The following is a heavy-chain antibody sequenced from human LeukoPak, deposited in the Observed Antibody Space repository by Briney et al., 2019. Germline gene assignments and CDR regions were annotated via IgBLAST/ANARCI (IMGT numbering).Heavy chain of an antibody. CDR3: ARGNRGSGSTMFDY. CDR1: GGSISSGDYY. V-gene: IGHV4-30-4*01. J-gene: IGHJ4*02. CDR2: IYYSGST. Sequence: SQTLSLTCTVSGGSISSGDYYWSWIRQPPGKGLEWIGYIYYSGSTYYNPSLKSRVTISVDMSKNQFSLKLSSVTAADTAVYYCARGNRGSGSTMFDYWGQGTLVTVSS. D-gene: IGHD3-10*01.